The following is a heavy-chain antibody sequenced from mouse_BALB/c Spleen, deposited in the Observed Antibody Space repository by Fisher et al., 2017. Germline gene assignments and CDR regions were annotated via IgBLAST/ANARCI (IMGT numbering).Heavy chain of an antibody. J-gene: IGHJ4*01. CDR3: ARSGVRRDYYAMDY. D-gene: IGHD2-14*01. Sequence: GKATLTADKSSSTAYMQLSSLASEDSAVYYCARSGVRRDYYAMDYWGQGTSVTVSS. V-gene: IGHV1-87*01.